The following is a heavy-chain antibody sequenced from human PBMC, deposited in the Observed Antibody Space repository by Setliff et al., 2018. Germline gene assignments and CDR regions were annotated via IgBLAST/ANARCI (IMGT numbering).Heavy chain of an antibody. CDR2: ISSRSSHI. CDR1: GFTSSTYT. CDR3: TTDPSPTFGGVLGAAFDL. Sequence: GGSLRLSCAASGFTSSTYTINWVRQATGKGLEWVSTISSRSSHIYYADSVKGRFTSSRDNAKNSLFLQMNSLPAEDTARYYCTTDPSPTFGGVLGAAFDLWGQGTMVTVSS. J-gene: IGHJ3*01. V-gene: IGHV3-21*01. D-gene: IGHD3-16*01.